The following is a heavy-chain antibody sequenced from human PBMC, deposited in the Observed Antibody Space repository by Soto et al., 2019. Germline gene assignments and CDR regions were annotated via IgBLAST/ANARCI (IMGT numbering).Heavy chain of an antibody. D-gene: IGHD3-10*01. CDR1: GGSINTYY. Sequence: SETLSLTCSVSGGSINTYYWSWIRQPPGKELEWIGFIYSSGNTHYNPSLKSRVTISVDTSNNQFSLRLSSVTAADTAVYFCARDRGPTSYFDYWGQGALVTVSS. J-gene: IGHJ4*02. CDR2: IYSSGNT. V-gene: IGHV4-59*01. CDR3: ARDRGPTSYFDY.